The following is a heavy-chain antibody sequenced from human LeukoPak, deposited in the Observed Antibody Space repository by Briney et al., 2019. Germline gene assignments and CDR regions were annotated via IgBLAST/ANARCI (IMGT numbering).Heavy chain of an antibody. Sequence: GGSLRLSCAASGFTFSDYYMSWIRQAPGKGLEWVSYISSSGSTIYYADSVKGRFTISRDNAKNSLYLQMNSLRAEDTAVYYCATDDYYDSSSDYWGQGTLVTVSS. J-gene: IGHJ4*02. V-gene: IGHV3-11*04. D-gene: IGHD3-22*01. CDR1: GFTFSDYY. CDR2: ISSSGSTI. CDR3: ATDDYYDSSSDY.